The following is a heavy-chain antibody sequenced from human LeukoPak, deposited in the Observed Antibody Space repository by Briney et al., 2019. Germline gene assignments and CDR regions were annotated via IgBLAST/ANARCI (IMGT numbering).Heavy chain of an antibody. V-gene: IGHV3-69-1*01. CDR3: ARRTGYYFDY. J-gene: IGHJ4*02. CDR2: ISSSSSI. CDR1: GFTVSSNY. D-gene: IGHD7-27*01. Sequence: GGSLRLSCAASGFTVSSNYMNWVRQAPGKGLEWVSSISSSSSIYYADSVKGRFTIPRDNAKNSLYLQMNSLRAEDTAVYYCARRTGYYFDYWGQGTLVTVSS.